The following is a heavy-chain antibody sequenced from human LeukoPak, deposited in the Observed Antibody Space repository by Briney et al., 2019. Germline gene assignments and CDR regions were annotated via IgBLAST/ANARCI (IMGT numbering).Heavy chain of an antibody. J-gene: IGHJ4*02. CDR3: ASWGPWNYFDY. Sequence: PGGSLRLSCAAYGFTFSTYWMSWVRQPQGKGLEWVANIKEDGSKKNYVDSVKGRFTISRDNAKNSLFLEMNSLRAEDTAVYHCASWGPWNYFDYWGQGTLVTVSS. CDR1: GFTFSTYW. CDR2: IKEDGSKK. D-gene: IGHD7-27*01. V-gene: IGHV3-7*01.